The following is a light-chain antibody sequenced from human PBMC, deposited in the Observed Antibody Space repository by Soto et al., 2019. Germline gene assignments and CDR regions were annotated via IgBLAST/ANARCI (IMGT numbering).Light chain of an antibody. V-gene: IGLV1-44*01. CDR3: AACDDSVNGCV. CDR1: SSNIASNT. Sequence: QSVLTQPPSASGAPGQWVTISCSGGSSNIASNTVNWYLQLPGTAPKLLIYINNQRPSGVSDRFSGSNSGTAASLAITGLQSEDEGDYYCAACDDSVNGCVFGGGTKLTVL. CDR2: INN. J-gene: IGLJ3*02.